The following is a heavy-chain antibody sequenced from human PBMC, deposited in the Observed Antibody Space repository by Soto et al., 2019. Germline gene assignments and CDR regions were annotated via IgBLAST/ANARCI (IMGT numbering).Heavy chain of an antibody. J-gene: IGHJ4*02. CDR1: GVSISSDGYS. Sequence: PSETLSLTCAVSGVSISSDGYSWSCIRQPPGKGMEWIGYIYHSASTYYNPSLKSRVTISVDRYKNQFSLKLSYVTAADTAVYYCDRNVYDFWSGYPHFDYWGQGTLVTVSS. D-gene: IGHD3-3*01. V-gene: IGHV4-30-2*01. CDR2: IYHSAST. CDR3: DRNVYDFWSGYPHFDY.